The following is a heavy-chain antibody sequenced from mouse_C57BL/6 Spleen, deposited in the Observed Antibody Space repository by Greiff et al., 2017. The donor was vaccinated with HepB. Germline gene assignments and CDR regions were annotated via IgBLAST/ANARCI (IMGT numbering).Heavy chain of an antibody. J-gene: IGHJ4*01. V-gene: IGHV5-17*01. CDR1: GFTFSDYG. CDR2: ISSGSSTI. Sequence: EVKLMESGGGLVKPGGSLKLSCAASGFTFSDYGMHWVRQAPEKGLEWVAYISSGSSTIYYADTVKGRFTISRDNAKNTLFLQMTSLRSEDTAMYYCARARHAMDYWGQGTSVTVSS. CDR3: ARARHAMDY.